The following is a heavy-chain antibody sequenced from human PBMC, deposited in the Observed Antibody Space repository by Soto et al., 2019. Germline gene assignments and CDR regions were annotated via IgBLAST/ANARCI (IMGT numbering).Heavy chain of an antibody. V-gene: IGHV3-21*01. CDR3: AGRLPLYYYGKDV. D-gene: IGHD2-15*01. CDR1: GFTFSSYS. CDR2: ISSSSSYI. Sequence: SLRLSCAASGFTFSSYSMNWVRQAPGKGLEWVSSISSSSSYIYYADSVKGRFTISRDNAKNSLYLQMNSLRAEDTAVYYCAGRLPLYYYGKDVWGQGTTVTVSS. J-gene: IGHJ6*02.